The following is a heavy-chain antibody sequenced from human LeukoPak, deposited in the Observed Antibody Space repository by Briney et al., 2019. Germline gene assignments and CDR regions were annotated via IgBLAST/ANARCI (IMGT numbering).Heavy chain of an antibody. CDR2: VFSGGNT. D-gene: IGHD2-15*01. V-gene: IGHV3-53*01. Sequence: GGSLRLSCAASGFAVSSNDMSWGGRAPGKGREGGSVVFSGGNTYDADCVKGRLTLSRDNCKNTLYLQMSDLRTEHTPVYYCARSAFLRPLGAFDIWGQGTMVTVSS. CDR1: GFAVSSND. J-gene: IGHJ3*02. CDR3: ARSAFLRPLGAFDI.